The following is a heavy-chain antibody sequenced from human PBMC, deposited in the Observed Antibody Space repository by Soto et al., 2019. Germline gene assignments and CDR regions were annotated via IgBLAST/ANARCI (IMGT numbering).Heavy chain of an antibody. CDR1: GFSLNTSGVG. CDR2: IYWDDDK. V-gene: IGHV2-5*02. Sequence: QITLKESGPTLVKPTQTLTLTCTFSGFSLNTSGVGVAWIRQPPGKALEWLALIYWDDDKRYRPSLESRLTITKDTSKNQVVLTMTNMDSVDTATYYCAYLPCSGGSCYWFSFSGMDVWGQWTTVTVSS. D-gene: IGHD2-15*01. J-gene: IGHJ6*02. CDR3: AYLPCSGGSCYWFSFSGMDV.